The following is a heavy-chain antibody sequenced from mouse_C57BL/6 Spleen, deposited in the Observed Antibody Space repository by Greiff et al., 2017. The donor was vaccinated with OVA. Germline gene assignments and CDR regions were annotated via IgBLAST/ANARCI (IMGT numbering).Heavy chain of an antibody. J-gene: IGHJ4*01. CDR3: ARCPIYYDYEDAMDY. Sequence: QLPGTELVKPGASVKLSCKASGYTFTSYWMHWVKQRPGQGLEWIGNINPSNGGTNYNEKFKSKATLTVDKSSSTAYMQLSSLTSEDSAVYYCARCPIYYDYEDAMDYWGQGTSVTVSS. D-gene: IGHD2-4*01. CDR1: GYTFTSYW. CDR2: INPSNGGT. V-gene: IGHV1-53*01.